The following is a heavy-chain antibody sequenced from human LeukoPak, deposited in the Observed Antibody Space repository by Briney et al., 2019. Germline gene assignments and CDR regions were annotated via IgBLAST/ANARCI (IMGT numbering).Heavy chain of an antibody. CDR3: AKEYYHDSSGYYP. CDR2: IKQDGSEK. Sequence: GGSLRLSCAASGFTFSSYWMSWVRQAPGKGLEWVANIKQDGSEKYYVDSVKGRFTISRDNAKNSLYLQMNSLRAEDTALYYCAKEYYHDSSGYYPWGQGTLVTVSS. J-gene: IGHJ5*02. V-gene: IGHV3-7*03. CDR1: GFTFSSYW. D-gene: IGHD3-22*01.